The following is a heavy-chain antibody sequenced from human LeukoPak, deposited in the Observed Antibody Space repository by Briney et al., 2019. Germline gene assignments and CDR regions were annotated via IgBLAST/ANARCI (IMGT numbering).Heavy chain of an antibody. V-gene: IGHV3-74*01. CDR1: GFSFSKYW. CDR3: ARDFDMGITPGDDFDF. D-gene: IGHD3-9*01. Sequence: GGSLRLSCAASGFSFSKYWMHWVRQTPGEGLVWVARIKEDGTYTSYADSVKGRFTISRDNARNTVFLRMNSLRAEDAAVYYCARDFDMGITPGDDFDFWGQGTLVTVSS. CDR2: IKEDGTYT. J-gene: IGHJ4*02.